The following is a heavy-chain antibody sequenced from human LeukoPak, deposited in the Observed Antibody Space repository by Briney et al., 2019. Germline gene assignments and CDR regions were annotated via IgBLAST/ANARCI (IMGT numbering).Heavy chain of an antibody. J-gene: IGHJ5*02. V-gene: IGHV4-4*07. Sequence: SETLSLTCAVYGGSFSGYYWSWIRQPAGKGLEWIGRIYTSGSTNYNPSLKSRVTMSVDTSKNQFSLKLNSVTAADTAVYYYARDYDVLTAYPPTQLFDPWGQGTLVTVSS. D-gene: IGHD3-9*01. CDR3: ARDYDVLTAYPPTQLFDP. CDR1: GGSFSGYY. CDR2: IYTSGST.